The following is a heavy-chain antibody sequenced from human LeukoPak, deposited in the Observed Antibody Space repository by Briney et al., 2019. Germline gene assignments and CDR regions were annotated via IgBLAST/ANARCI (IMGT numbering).Heavy chain of an antibody. CDR3: VNLYSSNY. CDR1: GFPLSSYA. CDR2: ISGGGGST. V-gene: IGHV3-23*01. Sequence: PGGSLRLSCAASGFPLSSYAMSWVRQAPGKGLEWVSGISGGGGSTFYADSVKGRFTISRDNSKSTLYLQMNSLRAEDTAVYYCVNLYSSNYWGQGTLVTVSS. J-gene: IGHJ4*02. D-gene: IGHD6-19*01.